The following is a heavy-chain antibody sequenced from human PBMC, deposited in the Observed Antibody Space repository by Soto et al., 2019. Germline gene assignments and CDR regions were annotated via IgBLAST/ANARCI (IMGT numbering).Heavy chain of an antibody. CDR3: TTDRFHYYDSRPYY. CDR1: GFTFSNAW. V-gene: IGHV3-15*07. D-gene: IGHD3-22*01. Sequence: GGSLRLSCAASGFTFSNAWMNWVRQAPGKGLEWVGRIKSKTDGGTTDYAAPVKGRFTISRDDSKNTLYLQMNSLKTEDTAVYYCTTDRFHYYDSRPYYWGQGTLVTVSS. CDR2: IKSKTDGGTT. J-gene: IGHJ4*02.